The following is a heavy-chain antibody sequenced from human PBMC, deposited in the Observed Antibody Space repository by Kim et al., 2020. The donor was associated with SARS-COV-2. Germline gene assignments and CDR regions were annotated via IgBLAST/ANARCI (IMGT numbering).Heavy chain of an antibody. J-gene: IGHJ4*02. Sequence: GGSLRLSCAASGFTFDDYAMHWVRQAPGKGLEWVSLISGDGGSTYYADSVKGRFTISRDNSKNSLYLQMNSLRTEDTALYYCAKGDHVLLWFGELLYWGQGTLVTVSS. D-gene: IGHD3-10*01. CDR3: AKGDHVLLWFGELLY. CDR1: GFTFDDYA. CDR2: ISGDGGST. V-gene: IGHV3-43*02.